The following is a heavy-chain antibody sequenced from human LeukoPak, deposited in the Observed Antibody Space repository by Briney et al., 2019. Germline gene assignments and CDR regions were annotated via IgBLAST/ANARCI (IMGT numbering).Heavy chain of an antibody. J-gene: IGHJ4*02. CDR1: GGSFSGYY. Sequence: SETLSLTCTVYGGSFSGYYWGWIRQPPGKGLEWIGSITYSGSTYYNPSLKRRVTISIDTSKNQFSLKLSSVTAADTAVYYCARDKNDYVDYWGQGTLVTVSS. CDR2: ITYSGST. CDR3: ARDKNDYVDY. V-gene: IGHV4-34*01.